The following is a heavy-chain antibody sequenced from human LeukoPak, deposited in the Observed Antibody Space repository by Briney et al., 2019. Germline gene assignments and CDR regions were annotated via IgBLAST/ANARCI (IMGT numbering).Heavy chain of an antibody. D-gene: IGHD2-2*01. CDR1: GYTFTSYD. Sequence: APVKVSCKASGYTFTSYDINWVRQATGQGLEWMGWMNPNSGNTGYAQKFQGRVTITRNTSISTAYMELSSLRSEDTAVYYCARARPEKYNWFDPWGQGTLVTVSS. J-gene: IGHJ5*02. CDR3: ARARPEKYNWFDP. CDR2: MNPNSGNT. V-gene: IGHV1-8*01.